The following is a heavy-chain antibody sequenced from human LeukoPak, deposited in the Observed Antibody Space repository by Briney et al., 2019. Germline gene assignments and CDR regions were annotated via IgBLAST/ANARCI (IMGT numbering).Heavy chain of an antibody. CDR1: GGSFSGYY. CDR2: INHSGST. CDR3: ARSGYSYGADAVDI. Sequence: SETLSLTCAVYGGSFSGYYWSWIRQPPGKGLEWIGEINHSGSTNYNPSLKSRVTISVDTSKKQFSLKLSSVTAADTAVYYCARSGYSYGADAVDIWGQGTMVTVSS. J-gene: IGHJ3*02. D-gene: IGHD5-18*01. V-gene: IGHV4-34*01.